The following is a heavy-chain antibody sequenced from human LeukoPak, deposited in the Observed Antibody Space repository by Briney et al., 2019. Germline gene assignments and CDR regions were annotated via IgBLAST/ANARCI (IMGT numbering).Heavy chain of an antibody. D-gene: IGHD6-13*01. Sequence: SETLSLTCTVSGGSISSSSYYWGWIRQPPGKGLEWIGSIYYSGSTYYNPSLKSRVTISVDTSKNQFSLKLSSVTAADTAVYYCARGGSSWQPFDYWGQGTLVTVSP. CDR3: ARGGSSWQPFDY. CDR2: IYYSGST. V-gene: IGHV4-39*01. J-gene: IGHJ4*02. CDR1: GGSISSSSYY.